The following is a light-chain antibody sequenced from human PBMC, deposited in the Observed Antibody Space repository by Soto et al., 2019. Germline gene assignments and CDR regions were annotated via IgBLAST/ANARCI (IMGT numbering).Light chain of an antibody. V-gene: IGKV1-5*03. CDR3: QHCNIYSKS. Sequence: DIQMTQSPSTLSGSVGDRVTITCRASQTISSWLAWYQQKPGKAPKLLIYKASTLKSGVPSRFSGSGSGTEFTLTISSLQPDDFATYYCQHCNIYSKSFGQGTKVDLK. J-gene: IGKJ1*01. CDR1: QTISSW. CDR2: KAS.